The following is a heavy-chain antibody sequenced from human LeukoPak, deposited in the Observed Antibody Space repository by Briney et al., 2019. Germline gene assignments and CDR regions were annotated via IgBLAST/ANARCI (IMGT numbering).Heavy chain of an antibody. Sequence: PGGSLRLSCAASGFTFSSYWMSWVRPARGKGLEWVANIKQEGSEKYYVDSVRGRFTISRDNAKNSLYQQMNSLRAEDTAVYYCASLGYCSSTSGSAPFDYWGQGTLVTVSS. D-gene: IGHD2-2*01. CDR2: IKQEGSEK. J-gene: IGHJ4*02. CDR3: ASLGYCSSTSGSAPFDY. CDR1: GFTFSSYW. V-gene: IGHV3-7*01.